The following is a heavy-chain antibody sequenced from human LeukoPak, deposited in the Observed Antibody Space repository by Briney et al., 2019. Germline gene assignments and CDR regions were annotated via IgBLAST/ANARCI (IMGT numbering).Heavy chain of an antibody. Sequence: SETLSLTCTVSGGSISSYYWSWIRQPPGKGLEWIGYIYYSGSTNYNPSLKSRVTISVDTSKNQFSLKLSSVTAADTAVYYCASLLAMVVATIYYYYYMDVWGKGTTVTVSS. CDR1: GGSISSYY. J-gene: IGHJ6*03. CDR2: IYYSGST. D-gene: IGHD5-12*01. CDR3: ASLLAMVVATIYYYYYMDV. V-gene: IGHV4-59*12.